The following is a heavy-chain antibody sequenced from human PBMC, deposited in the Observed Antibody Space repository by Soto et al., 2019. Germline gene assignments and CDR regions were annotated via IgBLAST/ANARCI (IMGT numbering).Heavy chain of an antibody. CDR2: ISGSGGST. D-gene: IGHD2-21*02. J-gene: IGHJ4*02. CDR1: GFTFSSYA. V-gene: IGHV3-23*01. Sequence: GSLRLSCAASGFTFSSYAMSWVRQAPGKGLEWVSAISGSGGSTYYADSVKGRFTISRDNSKNTLYLQMNSLRAEDTAVYYCAKKAYCGGDCYYYYFDYWGQGTLVTVSS. CDR3: AKKAYCGGDCYYYYFDY.